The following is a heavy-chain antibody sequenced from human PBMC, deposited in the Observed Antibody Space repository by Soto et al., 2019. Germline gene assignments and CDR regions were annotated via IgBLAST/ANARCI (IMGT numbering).Heavy chain of an antibody. D-gene: IGHD3-22*01. CDR2: INSDGSGT. CDR3: ARAKYSYDTSGFPTYYFDY. V-gene: IGHV3-74*01. J-gene: IGHJ4*02. Sequence: VQLVESGGGLVQPGGSLSLSCAASGFTFSGYWMHWVRQAPGKGLEWVSRINSDGSGTNYADSVKGRFAITRDSAENTLYLQMNSLRAEDTAVYYCARAKYSYDTSGFPTYYFDYWGQGTLVTVSS. CDR1: GFTFSGYW.